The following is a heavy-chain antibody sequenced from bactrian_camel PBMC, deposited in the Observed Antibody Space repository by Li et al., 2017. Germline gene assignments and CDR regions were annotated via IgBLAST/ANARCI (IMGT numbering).Heavy chain of an antibody. D-gene: IGHD1*01. CDR2: IDTNSGRT. CDR3: VGDAWTW. CDR1: GYAGNC. Sequence: HVQLVESGGGSVQAGGSLRLSCAASGYAGNCMGWFRVALGKEREEVARIDTNSGRTSYAGSVKGRFTISRDNARNTVYLQMDNLNSDDTALYYCVGDAWTWWGQGTQVTVS. J-gene: IGHJ4*01. V-gene: IGHV3S54*01.